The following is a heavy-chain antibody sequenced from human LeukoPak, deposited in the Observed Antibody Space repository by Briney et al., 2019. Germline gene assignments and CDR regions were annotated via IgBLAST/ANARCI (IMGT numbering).Heavy chain of an antibody. CDR3: AKDSLGGYCSSTSCPLQH. Sequence: PGGSLRLSCAASGFTFSSYAMSWVRQAPGKGLEWVSAISGSGGSTYYADSVKGRFTISRDNSKNTLYLQMNSLRAEDTAVYYCAKDSLGGYCSSTSCPLQHWGQGTLVTVSS. CDR2: ISGSGGST. CDR1: GFTFSSYA. J-gene: IGHJ1*01. V-gene: IGHV3-23*01. D-gene: IGHD2-2*01.